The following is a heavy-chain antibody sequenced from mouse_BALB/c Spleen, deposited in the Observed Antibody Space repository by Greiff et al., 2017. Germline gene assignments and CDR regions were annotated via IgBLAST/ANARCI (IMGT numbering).Heavy chain of an antibody. J-gene: IGHJ3*01. CDR2: IDPENGNT. Sequence: VQLVESGAELVRPGALVKLSCKASGFNIKDYYMHWVKQRPEQGLEWIGWIDPENGNTIYDPKFQGKASITADTSSNTAYLQLSSLTSEDTAVYYCAYGYDGVFAYWGQGTLVTVSA. D-gene: IGHD2-2*01. CDR1: GFNIKDYY. V-gene: IGHV14-1*02. CDR3: AYGYDGVFAY.